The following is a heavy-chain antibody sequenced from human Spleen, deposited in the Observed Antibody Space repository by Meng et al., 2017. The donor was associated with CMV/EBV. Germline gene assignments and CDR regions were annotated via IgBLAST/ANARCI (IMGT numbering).Heavy chain of an antibody. CDR3: AKVEPQYSSSPLYGMDV. D-gene: IGHD6-6*01. CDR1: GFTFSDYY. V-gene: IGHV3-23*01. CDR2: ISGSGGST. J-gene: IGHJ6*02. Sequence: GESQKISCAASGFTFSDYYMSWVRQAQGKGLEWVSAISGSGGSTYYADSVKGRFTISRDNSKNTLYLQMNSLRAEDTAVYYCAKVEPQYSSSPLYGMDVWGQGTTVTVSS.